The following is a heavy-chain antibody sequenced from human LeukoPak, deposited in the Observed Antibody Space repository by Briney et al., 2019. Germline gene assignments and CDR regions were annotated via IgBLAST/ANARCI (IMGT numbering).Heavy chain of an antibody. CDR3: ARRRYYGSGSYPWFDP. D-gene: IGHD3-10*01. CDR1: GGSISSSSYY. J-gene: IGHJ5*02. CDR2: IYYSGST. Sequence: SETLSLTCTVSGGSISSSSYYWGWIRQPPGKGLEWIGSIYYSGSTYYNPSLKSRVTISVDTSKNQFSLKMRSVTAADTAVYYCARRRYYGSGSYPWFDPWGQGTLVTVSS. V-gene: IGHV4-39*01.